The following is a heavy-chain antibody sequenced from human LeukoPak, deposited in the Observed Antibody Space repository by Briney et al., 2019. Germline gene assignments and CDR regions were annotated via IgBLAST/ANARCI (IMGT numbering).Heavy chain of an antibody. D-gene: IGHD6-13*01. J-gene: IGHJ4*02. CDR1: GGSISSYY. V-gene: IGHV4-59*01. Sequence: PSETLSLTCTVSGGSISSYYWSWIRQPPGKGLEWIGYIYYSGSTNYNPSLKSRVTISVDTSKNQFSLKLSSVTAADTAVYYCARAVTGYSSSWYFYYPAYYFDYWGQGTLVTVSS. CDR3: ARAVTGYSSSWYFYYPAYYFDY. CDR2: IYYSGST.